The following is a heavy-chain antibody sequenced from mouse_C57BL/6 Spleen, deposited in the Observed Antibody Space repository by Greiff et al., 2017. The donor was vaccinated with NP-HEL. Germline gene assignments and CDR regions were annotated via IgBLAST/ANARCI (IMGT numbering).Heavy chain of an antibody. CDR2: ISYDGSN. CDR1: GYSITSGYY. V-gene: IGHV3-6*01. D-gene: IGHD1-1*02. J-gene: IGHJ4*01. CDR3: AREGLVMDY. Sequence: EVQLVESGPGLVKPSQSLSLTCSVTGYSITSGYYWNWIRQFPGNKLEWMGYISYDGSNNYNPSLKNRISITRDTSKNQFFLKLNSVTTEDTATYYCAREGLVMDYWGQGTSVTVSS.